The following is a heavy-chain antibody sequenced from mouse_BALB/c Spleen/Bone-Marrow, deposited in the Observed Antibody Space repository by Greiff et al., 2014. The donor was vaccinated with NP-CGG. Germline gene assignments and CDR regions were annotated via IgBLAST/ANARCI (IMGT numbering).Heavy chain of an antibody. Sequence: VKLVESGAELGMPGASVKMSCKASGYTFTDNWIYWAKQRPGQGLEWIGAIDTSDSYTNYNQKFMGKASLTVDASSSTAYMQVSSLTSDDSAVYYCARGGHDFSLDYWGQGTSVTVSS. V-gene: IGHV1-69*01. CDR2: IDTSDSYT. D-gene: IGHD2-4*01. CDR3: ARGGHDFSLDY. J-gene: IGHJ4*01. CDR1: GYTFTDNW.